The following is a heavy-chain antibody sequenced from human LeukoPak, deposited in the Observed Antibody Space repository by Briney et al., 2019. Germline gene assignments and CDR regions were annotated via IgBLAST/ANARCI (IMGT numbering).Heavy chain of an antibody. CDR1: GYIFTDYY. CDR3: SREEGSSLSWNAGDWFDP. V-gene: IGHV1-2*02. CDR2: INPHSDGT. D-gene: IGHD6-13*01. J-gene: IGHJ5*02. Sequence: ASVKVSCKASGYIFTDYYLHWVRQAPGQGLEWMGWINPHSDGTKYAQKFQGRVTMTMDTSISTAYLELSRLRSDDTAVYYCSREEGSSLSWNAGDWFDPWGQGTLVTVSS.